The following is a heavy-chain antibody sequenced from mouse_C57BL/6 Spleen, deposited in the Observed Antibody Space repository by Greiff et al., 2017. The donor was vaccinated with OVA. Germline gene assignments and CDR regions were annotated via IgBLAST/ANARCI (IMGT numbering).Heavy chain of an antibody. CDR2: IDPEDGET. CDR3: ASVQLRSFDY. CDR1: GFNIKDYY. J-gene: IGHJ2*01. Sequence: EVQLDQSGAELVKPGASVKLSCTASGFNIKDYYMHWVKQRTEQGLAWSGRIDPEDGETKYAPKFQGKATITTDPASNTAYLQLRSRTSEDTAVYYCASVQLRSFDYWGQGTTLTVSS. D-gene: IGHD3-2*02. V-gene: IGHV14-2*01.